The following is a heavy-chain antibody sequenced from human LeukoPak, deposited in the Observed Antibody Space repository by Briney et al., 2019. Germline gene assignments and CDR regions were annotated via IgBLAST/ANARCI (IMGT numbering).Heavy chain of an antibody. D-gene: IGHD3-3*01. V-gene: IGHV3-48*01. Sequence: GGSLRLSCVASGFTFSSYSMNWVRQAPGKGLEWVSYISSSSNTIYYADSVKGRFTISRDNAKNSLYLQMNSLRAEDTAVYYCARDSITIFGVVNYGGQGALVTVSS. J-gene: IGHJ4*02. CDR2: ISSSSNTI. CDR3: ARDSITIFGVVNY. CDR1: GFTFSSYS.